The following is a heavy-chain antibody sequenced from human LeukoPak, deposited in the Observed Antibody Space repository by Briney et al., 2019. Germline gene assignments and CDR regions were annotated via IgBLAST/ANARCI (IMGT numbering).Heavy chain of an antibody. D-gene: IGHD2-15*01. CDR3: ARGHRTKYCSGGSCFIGMDV. V-gene: IGHV1-18*01. Sequence: VASVNVSCKASGYTFTSYVISWVRQAPGQGLEWMGWISAYNGNTNCAQKLQGRVIMTTDTSTSTAYKDLRSLRSDDTAVYYCARGHRTKYCSGGSCFIGMDVWGQGTTVTASS. CDR2: ISAYNGNT. CDR1: GYTFTSYV. J-gene: IGHJ6*02.